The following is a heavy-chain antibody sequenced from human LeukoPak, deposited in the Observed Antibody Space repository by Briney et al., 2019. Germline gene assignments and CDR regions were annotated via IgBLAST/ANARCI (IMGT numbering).Heavy chain of an antibody. CDR2: IKSKTDGGTT. J-gene: IGHJ4*02. CDR3: TTDYGSGSYRYFNY. CDR1: GFTFSNAW. V-gene: IGHV3-15*01. D-gene: IGHD3-10*01. Sequence: GGSLRLSCAASGFTFSNAWKSWVRQTPGKGLEWVGRIKSKTDGGTTDYVAPVKGRFTISRDDSKNTLYLQMNSLKSEDTAVYYCTTDYGSGSYRYFNYWGQGTLVTVSS.